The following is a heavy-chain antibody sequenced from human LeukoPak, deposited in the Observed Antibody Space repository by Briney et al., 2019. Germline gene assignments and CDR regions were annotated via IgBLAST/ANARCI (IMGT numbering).Heavy chain of an antibody. J-gene: IGHJ3*02. CDR3: ARYGDYGAFDI. V-gene: IGHV4-59*01. CDR1: GGSISSYY. D-gene: IGHD4-17*01. Sequence: SETLSFTCTVSGGSISSYYWSWIRQPPGKGLEWIGYIYYSGSTNYNPSLKSRVTISVDTSKNQFSLKLSSVTAADTAVYYCARYGDYGAFDIWGQGTMVTVSS. CDR2: IYYSGST.